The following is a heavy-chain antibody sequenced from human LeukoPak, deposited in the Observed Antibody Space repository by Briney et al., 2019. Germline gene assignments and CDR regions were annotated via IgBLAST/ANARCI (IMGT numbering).Heavy chain of an antibody. CDR1: GGSISSSSYY. CDR2: IYYSGST. Sequence: SETLSLTCTVSGGSISSSSYYWGWIRQPPGKGLEWIGSIYYSGSTYYNPSLKSRVTISVDTSKNQFSLKLSSVTAADTAVYYCARFEYSSSSVAFDIWGQGTMVTVSS. J-gene: IGHJ3*02. CDR3: ARFEYSSSSVAFDI. D-gene: IGHD6-6*01. V-gene: IGHV4-39*01.